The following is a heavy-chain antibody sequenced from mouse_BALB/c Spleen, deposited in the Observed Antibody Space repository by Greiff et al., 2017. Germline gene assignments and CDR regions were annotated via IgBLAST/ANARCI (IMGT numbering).Heavy chain of an antibody. D-gene: IGHD1-2*01. CDR2: IDPENGNT. V-gene: IGHV14-1*02. J-gene: IGHJ4*01. CDR1: GYTFTSYW. Sequence: EVKLQQPGSELVRPGASVKLSCKASGYTFTSYWMHWVKQRPEQGLEWIGWIDPENGNTIYDPKFQGKASITADTSSNTAYLQLSSLTSEDTAVYYGARFDYGYVRAMDYWGQGTSVTVSS. CDR3: ARFDYGYVRAMDY.